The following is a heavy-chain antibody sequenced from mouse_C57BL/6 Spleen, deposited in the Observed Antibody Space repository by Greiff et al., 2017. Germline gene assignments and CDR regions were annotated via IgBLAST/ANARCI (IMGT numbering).Heavy chain of an antibody. Sequence: EVQLQQSGAELVKPGASVKLSCTASGFNIKDYYMHWVKQRTEQGLEWIGRIDPEDGETKYAPKFPGKATITADTSSNTAYLQLSSLTSEDTAVYYCARSTTVEGDYFDYWGQGTTLTVSS. V-gene: IGHV14-2*01. D-gene: IGHD1-1*01. CDR1: GFNIKDYY. CDR2: IDPEDGET. J-gene: IGHJ2*01. CDR3: ARSTTVEGDYFDY.